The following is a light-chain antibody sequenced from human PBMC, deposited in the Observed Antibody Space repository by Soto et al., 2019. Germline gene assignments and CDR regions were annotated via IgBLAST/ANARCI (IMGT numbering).Light chain of an antibody. J-gene: IGKJ5*01. CDR1: QSVSSH. CDR2: DAS. Sequence: EIVMTQSPATLSVSLGEGATVCCRASQSVSSHLAWYQHKPGQAPRLLFYDASTRATGIPARVSGSGSGTEFTLTISSLQSEDFAVYYCQHYHGWPITFGQGTRLENK. CDR3: QHYHGWPIT. V-gene: IGKV3-15*01.